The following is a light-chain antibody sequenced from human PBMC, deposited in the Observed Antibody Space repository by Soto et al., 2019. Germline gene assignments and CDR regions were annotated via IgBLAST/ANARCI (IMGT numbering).Light chain of an antibody. CDR3: SPFSNSDTPYV. CDR1: SRDIGGYDF. V-gene: IGLV2-14*03. J-gene: IGLJ1*01. Sequence: QSALAQPASVSGSPGQSITISCAGTSRDIGGYDFVSWYQQHPGEAPKLMIFDVSDRPSGVSDRFSGSKSGDTASLTISGLQAEDEADYYCSPFSNSDTPYVFGTGTKLTVL. CDR2: DVS.